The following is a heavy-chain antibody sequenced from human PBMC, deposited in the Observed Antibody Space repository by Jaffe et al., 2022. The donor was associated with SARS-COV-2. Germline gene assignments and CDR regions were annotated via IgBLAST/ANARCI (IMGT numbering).Heavy chain of an antibody. J-gene: IGHJ5*02. CDR3: ARNRGQGHIVVVTAIRGWFDP. Sequence: QVQLVQSGAEVKKPGSSVKVSCKASGGTFSSYAISWVRQAPGQGLEWMGGIIPIFGTANYAQKFQGRVTITADESTSTAYMELSSLRSEDTAVYYCARNRGQGHIVVVTAIRGWFDPWGQGTLVTVSS. D-gene: IGHD2-21*02. CDR2: IIPIFGTA. V-gene: IGHV1-69*01. CDR1: GGTFSSYA.